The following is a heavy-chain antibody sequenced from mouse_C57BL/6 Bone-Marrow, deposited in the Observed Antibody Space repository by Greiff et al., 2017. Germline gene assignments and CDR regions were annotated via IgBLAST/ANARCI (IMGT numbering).Heavy chain of an antibody. CDR3: AREYYGTYYYAMDY. CDR2: ISSGSSTI. CDR1: GFTFSDYG. D-gene: IGHD1-2*01. V-gene: IGHV5-17*01. J-gene: IGHJ4*01. Sequence: EVQLEESGGGLVKPGGSLKLSCAASGFTFSDYGMHWVRQAPEKGLEWVAYISSGSSTIYYADTLKGRFTIARDNAKNTLFLQMTSLRSEDTAMYYCAREYYGTYYYAMDYWGQGTSVTVSS.